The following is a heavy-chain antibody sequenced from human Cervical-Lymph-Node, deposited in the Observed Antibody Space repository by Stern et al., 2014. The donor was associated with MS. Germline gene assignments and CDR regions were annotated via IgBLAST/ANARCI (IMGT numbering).Heavy chain of an antibody. CDR1: GGSISSGGYY. CDR2: IHYSGST. D-gene: IGHD3-3*01. J-gene: IGHJ4*02. CDR3: ARVSYDVWSGYYAFDY. Sequence: QVQLQESGPGLVKPSQTLSLTCTVSGGSISSGGYYWSWIRPHPGKGLEWIGYIHYSGSTYYNPSLKSRVTISVDTSKNQFSLKLSSVTAADTAVYYCARVSYDVWSGYYAFDYWGQGTLVTVSS. V-gene: IGHV4-31*03.